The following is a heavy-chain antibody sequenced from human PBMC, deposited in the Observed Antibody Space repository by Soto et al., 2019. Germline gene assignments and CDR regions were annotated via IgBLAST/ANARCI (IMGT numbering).Heavy chain of an antibody. CDR2: ISDSGGST. CDR1: GFTFSTYA. V-gene: IGHV3-23*01. CDR3: AKISPQTNNFAS. J-gene: IGHJ4*01. Sequence: GGSLRLSCAASGFTFSTYALSWVRQAPGKGLEWVSAISDSGGSTPYADSVRGRFTISRDNSKNTLYLQMNSLRAEDTAIYYCAKISPQTNNFASGGQDPWSPSP.